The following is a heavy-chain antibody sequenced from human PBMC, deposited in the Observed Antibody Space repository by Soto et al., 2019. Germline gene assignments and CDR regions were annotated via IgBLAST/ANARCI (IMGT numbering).Heavy chain of an antibody. CDR2: ISGSGIST. D-gene: IGHD5-18*01. V-gene: IGHV3-23*01. CDR1: GFTFSSYA. CDR3: VKERYAQLWLEDYGMDV. Sequence: GGSLRLSCAASGFTFSSYAMSWVRQAPGKGLEWVSGISGSGISTYYTDSVKGRFTISRDNSKNTLYLQMSSLGPEDTAVYYCVKERYAQLWLEDYGMDVWGQGTTVTVSS. J-gene: IGHJ6*02.